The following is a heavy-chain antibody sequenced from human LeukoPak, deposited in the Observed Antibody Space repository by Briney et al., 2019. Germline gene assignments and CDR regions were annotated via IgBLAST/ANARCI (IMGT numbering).Heavy chain of an antibody. CDR1: GLTFSSSW. CDR3: ARDLAYSRLDY. D-gene: IGHD5-18*01. J-gene: IGHJ4*02. CDR2: ISPDGNKK. V-gene: IGHV3-7*01. Sequence: GGSLGLSCAVSGLTFSSSWMDWVRQAPGKGLEWVASISPDGNKKYSADSVKGRFTISRDNAENSLYLQMNSLRVEDTAFYYCARDLAYSRLDYWGQGMLVTVSS.